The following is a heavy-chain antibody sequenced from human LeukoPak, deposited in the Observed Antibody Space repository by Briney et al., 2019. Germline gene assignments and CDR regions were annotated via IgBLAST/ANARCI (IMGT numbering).Heavy chain of an antibody. CDR3: AKGYRSGWPGAFDI. CDR2: IYPDDSDT. Sequence: GQSLKISCKGCGYTFTTYWIGWARQVPGKGLEWMGMIYPDDSDTRYSPSFEGQVSISADRSFNTAYLQWSNLKASDTAMYFCAKGYRSGWPGAFDIWAQGTMVIVSS. J-gene: IGHJ3*02. CDR1: GYTFTTYW. V-gene: IGHV5-51*01. D-gene: IGHD6-25*01.